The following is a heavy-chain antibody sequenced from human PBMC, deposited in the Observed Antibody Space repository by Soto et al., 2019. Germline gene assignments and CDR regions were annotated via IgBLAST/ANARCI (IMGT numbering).Heavy chain of an antibody. J-gene: IGHJ4*02. D-gene: IGHD3-3*01. Sequence: QVQLVESGGGVVQPGRSLRLSCAASGFTFSDYGMQWVRQTPGKGLEWVAVISYDGKVKYYADSVKGRFTVSRDNSKSTLDLQMDSLRPEDMGVYYCAKEATPTIGHQFDHWGQGTLVTVSS. CDR1: GFTFSDYG. CDR2: ISYDGKVK. CDR3: AKEATPTIGHQFDH. V-gene: IGHV3-30*18.